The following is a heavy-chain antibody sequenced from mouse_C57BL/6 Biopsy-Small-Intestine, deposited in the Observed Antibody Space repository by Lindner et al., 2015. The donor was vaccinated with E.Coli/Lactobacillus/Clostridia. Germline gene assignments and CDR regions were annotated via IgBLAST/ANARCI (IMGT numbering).Heavy chain of an antibody. CDR3: AKSHGSSYGWFFDV. Sequence: VQLQESGPDLVKPGASVKLSCKASGFTFTNYDINWVKQRPGQGLEWIGWIYPKDGSTTYNGKFKDKVTLTVDTSSSTAYMELHSLTSEDSAVYYCAKSHGSSYGWFFDVWGTGTTVTVTS. V-gene: IGHV1-85*01. CDR1: GFTFTNYD. J-gene: IGHJ1*02. CDR2: IYPKDGST. D-gene: IGHD1-1*01.